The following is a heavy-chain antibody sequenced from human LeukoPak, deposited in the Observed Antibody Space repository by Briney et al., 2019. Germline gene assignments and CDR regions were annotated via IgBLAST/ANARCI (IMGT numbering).Heavy chain of an antibody. D-gene: IGHD2-2*01. Sequence: GMSLRLSCAASGFTFSKSGINWFRQAPGKGLEWVAIIWYDGSNKYFADSVMGRFTISKDNSKNTVYLQMNSLRIEDTAVYYCARAGIGNALDPWGQGTQVTVSS. CDR1: GFTFSKSG. V-gene: IGHV3-33*01. CDR2: IWYDGSNK. CDR3: ARAGIGNALDP. J-gene: IGHJ5*02.